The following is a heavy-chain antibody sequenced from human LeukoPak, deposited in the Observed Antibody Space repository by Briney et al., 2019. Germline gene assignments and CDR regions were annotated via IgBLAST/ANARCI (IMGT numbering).Heavy chain of an antibody. Sequence: AGGSLRLSCAASGFTFSSYAMSWVRQAPGKGLEWVSAISGSGGSTYYADSVKGRFTISRDNSKNTLYLQMNGLRAEDTAVYYCAKDANWNHGGGYMDVWGKGTTVTVSS. CDR3: AKDANWNHGGGYMDV. V-gene: IGHV3-23*01. CDR1: GFTFSSYA. D-gene: IGHD1-1*01. CDR2: ISGSGGST. J-gene: IGHJ6*03.